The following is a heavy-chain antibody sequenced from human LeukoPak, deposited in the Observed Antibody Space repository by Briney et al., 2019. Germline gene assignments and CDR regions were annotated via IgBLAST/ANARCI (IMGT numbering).Heavy chain of an antibody. CDR2: IYYSGST. CDR1: GGSFSGYY. Sequence: PSETLSLTCAVYGGSFSGYYWSWIRQPPGKGLEWIGYIYYSGSTNYNPSLKSRVTISVDTSKNQFSLKLSSVTAADTAVYYCAGFDCSGDCYSAFDYWGQGTLVTVSS. D-gene: IGHD2-21*02. CDR3: AGFDCSGDCYSAFDY. J-gene: IGHJ4*02. V-gene: IGHV4-59*01.